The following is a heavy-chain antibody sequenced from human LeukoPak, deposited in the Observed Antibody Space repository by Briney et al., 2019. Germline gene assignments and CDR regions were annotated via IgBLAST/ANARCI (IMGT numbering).Heavy chain of an antibody. V-gene: IGHV3-33*06. D-gene: IGHD3-22*01. CDR3: GKDRYYYDSSGLFAY. Sequence: GGSLRLSCAASGFTFSSYGMHWVRQAAGKGLEWVAVIWYDGSNRDYADSVKGRFTISRDNSKNTLYLQMNSLRAEDTAVYYCGKDRYYYDSSGLFAYWGQGDLVTVSS. CDR1: GFTFSSYG. CDR2: IWYDGSNR. J-gene: IGHJ4*02.